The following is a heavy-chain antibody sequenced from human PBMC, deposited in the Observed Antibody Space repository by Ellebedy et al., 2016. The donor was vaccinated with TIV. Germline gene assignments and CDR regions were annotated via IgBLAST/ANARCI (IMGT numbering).Heavy chain of an antibody. D-gene: IGHD6-6*01. J-gene: IGHJ4*02. Sequence: GSLRLSCAASGFTFSSYWTWIRQPPGKGLEWIGEIHPSGSSTYNPSLKSRVTISLDTSKNQISLKLNSVTAADTAVYYCARGRDEAKTGYWGQGTLVTVSS. CDR3: ARGRDEAKTGY. CDR2: IHPSGSS. CDR1: GFTFSSY. V-gene: IGHV4-34*01.